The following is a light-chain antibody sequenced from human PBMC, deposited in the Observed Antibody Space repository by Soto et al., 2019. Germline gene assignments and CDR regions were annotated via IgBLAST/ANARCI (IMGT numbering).Light chain of an antibody. CDR3: QQSYSTPRT. CDR2: VVS. CDR1: HNINNY. J-gene: IGKJ2*01. Sequence: DIQMPQSPSSLSASVGDRVTITCRASHNINNYLNWYQQKPGKAPKLLIYVVSNLQSGAPSRCSGSGSGTDFTLTSSSLQPEDFATYHCQQSYSTPRTFGQGTKLEIK. V-gene: IGKV1-39*01.